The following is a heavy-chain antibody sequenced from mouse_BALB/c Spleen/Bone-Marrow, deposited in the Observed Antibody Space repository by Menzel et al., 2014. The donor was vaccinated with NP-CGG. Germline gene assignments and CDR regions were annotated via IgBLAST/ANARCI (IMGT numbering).Heavy chain of an antibody. V-gene: IGHV6-6*02. J-gene: IGHJ3*01. D-gene: IGHD2-3*01. Sequence: EVKLVESGGGLVQPGGSMKLSCVASGFTFSNYWMNWVRQSPEKGLEWVAEIRLKSNNYATHYAESVKGRFTISRDDSKSSVYLQMNNSRAEDTGIYYCTSMRRRGFAYWGQGTLVTVSA. CDR2: IRLKSNNYAT. CDR1: GFTFSNYW. CDR3: TSMRRRGFAY.